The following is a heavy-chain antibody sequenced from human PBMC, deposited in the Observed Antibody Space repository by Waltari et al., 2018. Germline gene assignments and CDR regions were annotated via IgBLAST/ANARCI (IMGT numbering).Heavy chain of an antibody. CDR2: IYYSGST. J-gene: IGHJ4*02. Sequence: QVQLQESGPGLVKPSETLSLTCTVSGGSISSYYWSWIRQPPGKGLEWIGYIYYSGSTNYDPSLKGRVTISVDTSKNQFSLKLSSVTAADTAVYYCAREVAMVRGVLALDYWGQGTLVTVSS. V-gene: IGHV4-59*01. CDR3: AREVAMVRGVLALDY. D-gene: IGHD3-10*01. CDR1: GGSISSYY.